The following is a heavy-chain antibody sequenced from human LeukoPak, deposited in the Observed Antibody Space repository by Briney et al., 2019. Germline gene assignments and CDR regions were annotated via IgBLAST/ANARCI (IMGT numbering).Heavy chain of an antibody. J-gene: IGHJ6*03. V-gene: IGHV3-20*04. Sequence: SGGSLRLSCAASGFTFDDYGMSGVRPAPGKGVEWVSGIYWNGGSPGYADSEKGRFTISRDNAKNSLYLQMNSLRAEDTALYYCARSGITIFGVVIMRDYYYYYMDVWGKGTTVTVSS. CDR2: IYWNGGSP. CDR1: GFTFDDYG. D-gene: IGHD3-3*01. CDR3: ARSGITIFGVVIMRDYYYYYMDV.